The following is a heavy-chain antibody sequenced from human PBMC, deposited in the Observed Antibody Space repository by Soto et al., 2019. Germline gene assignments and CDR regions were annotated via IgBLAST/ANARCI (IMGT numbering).Heavy chain of an antibody. D-gene: IGHD5-12*01. J-gene: IGHJ5*02. CDR3: ARTALTRGYGWFDP. CDR2: IYYSGST. CDR1: GGSISSGGYY. V-gene: IGHV4-31*03. Sequence: PSETLSLTCTVSGGSISSGGYYWSWIRQHPGKGLEWIGYIYYSGSTYYNPSLKSRVTISVDTSKNQFSLKLSSVTAADTAVYYCARTALTRGYGWFDPWGQGTLVTVSS.